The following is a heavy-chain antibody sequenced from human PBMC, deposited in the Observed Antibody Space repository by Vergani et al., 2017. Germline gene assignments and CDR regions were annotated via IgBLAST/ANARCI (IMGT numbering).Heavy chain of an antibody. CDR1: EYSFGNYW. V-gene: IGHV5-51*01. D-gene: IGHD1-1*01. CDR3: ARHTTYTDS. J-gene: IGHJ4*02. Sequence: EVELVQSGPEMRKPGESLKISRKGSEYSFGNYWNGWVRQMPGKGLEWMGIIYPANPDTRYRPSFQGQVTISADKSISTSFLQWDSLKASDTALYYCARHTTYTDSWGQGTLVTVSS. CDR2: IYPANPDT.